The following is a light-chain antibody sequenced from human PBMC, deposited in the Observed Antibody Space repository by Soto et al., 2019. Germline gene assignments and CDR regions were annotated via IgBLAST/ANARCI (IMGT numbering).Light chain of an antibody. Sequence: DIQMTQSPSSLSASVGDRVTITCQASQDITFSLNWYQQKPGKAPKLLIYDASKVETGVPSRFSRSGSGTDFTPPITRPLREYFATYYCQEYDNLPFTCGLGTTMDL. CDR3: QEYDNLPFT. CDR2: DAS. J-gene: IGKJ3*01. CDR1: QDITFS. V-gene: IGKV1-33*01.